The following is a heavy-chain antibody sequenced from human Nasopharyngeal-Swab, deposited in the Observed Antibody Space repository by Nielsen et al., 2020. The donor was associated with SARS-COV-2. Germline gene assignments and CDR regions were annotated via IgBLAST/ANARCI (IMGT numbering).Heavy chain of an antibody. CDR2: VDHTGRT. Sequence: SEPLSLTCAVHVGSFSGYYWSWVRQPPGKGLEWIGEVDHTGRTNNTPSLQSRVTMSVDTSKNQFSLTLSSVTAADTAVYYCARGGYQLLLRNYYYGMDVWSQGTTVTVSS. V-gene: IGHV4-34*01. CDR1: VGSFSGYY. J-gene: IGHJ6*02. D-gene: IGHD2-15*01. CDR3: ARGGYQLLLRNYYYGMDV.